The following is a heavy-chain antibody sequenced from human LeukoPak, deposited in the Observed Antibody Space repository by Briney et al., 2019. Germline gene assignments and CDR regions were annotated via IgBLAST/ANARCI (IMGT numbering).Heavy chain of an antibody. Sequence: TLSLTCTVSGGSISSSSYYWGWIRQPPGKGVEWIGSIYYSGSTYYTPSLKSRVTISVDTSKNQFSLKLSSVTAADTAVYYCASPNWNPRGAFDIWGQGTMVTVSS. V-gene: IGHV4-39*01. CDR2: IYYSGST. CDR3: ASPNWNPRGAFDI. D-gene: IGHD1-1*01. J-gene: IGHJ3*02. CDR1: GGSISSSSYY.